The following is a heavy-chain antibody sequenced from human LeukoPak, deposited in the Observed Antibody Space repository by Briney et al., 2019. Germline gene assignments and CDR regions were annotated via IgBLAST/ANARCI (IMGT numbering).Heavy chain of an antibody. CDR2: TYHSGST. D-gene: IGHD3-22*01. J-gene: IGHJ5*02. CDR3: ARGGTSMKVVVDWFDP. CDR1: GDSISSGTYY. V-gene: IGHV4-31*03. Sequence: SETLSLTCTVSGDSISSGTYYWSWIRQLPGKGLEWIGYTYHSGSTYYNPSLKSRLTISVDTSKDQFSLNLSSVTAADTAVYYCARGGTSMKVVVDWFDPWGQGTLVTVSS.